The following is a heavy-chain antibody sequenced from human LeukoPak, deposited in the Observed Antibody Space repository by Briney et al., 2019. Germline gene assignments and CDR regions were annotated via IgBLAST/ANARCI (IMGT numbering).Heavy chain of an antibody. CDR3: AKGGGDGSGSYLAFYYYYYYGMDV. CDR1: GFTFSSYA. CDR2: ISGSGGST. Sequence: GGSLRLSCAASGFTFSSYAMSWVRQAPGKGLEWVSAISGSGGSTYYADSVKGRFTISRDNSKNTLYLQMNSLRAEDPAVYYCAKGGGDGSGSYLAFYYYYYYGMDVWGQGTTVTVSS. J-gene: IGHJ6*02. D-gene: IGHD3-10*01. V-gene: IGHV3-23*01.